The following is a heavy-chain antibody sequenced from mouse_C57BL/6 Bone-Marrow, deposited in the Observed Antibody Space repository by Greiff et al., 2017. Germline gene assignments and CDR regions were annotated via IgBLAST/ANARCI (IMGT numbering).Heavy chain of an antibody. J-gene: IGHJ1*03. Sequence: VQLQQSGAELAKPGASVTLSCKASGYTFTSYWMHWVKQRPGQGLEWIGYINPSSGYTKYNQKFKDKATLTADKSSSTAYMQLSSLTYEDSAVYYCARDPYYYGSSYDYWYFDVWGTGTTVTVSS. V-gene: IGHV1-7*01. CDR3: ARDPYYYGSSYDYWYFDV. D-gene: IGHD1-1*01. CDR1: GYTFTSYW. CDR2: INPSSGYT.